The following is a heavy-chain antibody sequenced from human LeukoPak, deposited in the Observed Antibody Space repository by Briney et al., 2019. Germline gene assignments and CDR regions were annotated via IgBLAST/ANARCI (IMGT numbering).Heavy chain of an antibody. D-gene: IGHD3-10*01. CDR1: GGSFSGYY. J-gene: IGHJ5*02. V-gene: IGHV4-34*01. Sequence: PSETLSLTCAVYGGSFSGYYWSWIRQPPGKGLEWIGEINHSGSTNYNPSLKSRVTISVDTSKNQFSLKLSSVTAADTAVYYCARGLNGGYYGSGSYYFTPHWFDPWGQGTLVTVSS. CDR2: INHSGST. CDR3: ARGLNGGYYGSGSYYFTPHWFDP.